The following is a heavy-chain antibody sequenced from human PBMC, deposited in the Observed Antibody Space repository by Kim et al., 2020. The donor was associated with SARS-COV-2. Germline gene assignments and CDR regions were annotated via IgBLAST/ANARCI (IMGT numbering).Heavy chain of an antibody. D-gene: IGHD3-3*01. Sequence: YADSVKGRFTITRDNSKNTVYLQMNSLRAEDTAVYYCAKFTLRFDDVFDIWGQGTMVTVSS. CDR3: AKFTLRFDDVFDI. V-gene: IGHV3-23*01. J-gene: IGHJ3*02.